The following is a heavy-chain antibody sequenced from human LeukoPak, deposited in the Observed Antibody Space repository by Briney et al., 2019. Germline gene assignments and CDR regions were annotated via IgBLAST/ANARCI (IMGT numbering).Heavy chain of an antibody. CDR3: ARERYSYGIYY. CDR2: INHSGST. Sequence: SETLSLTCAVYGGSFSGYYWSRIRKPPGKGLEWIGEINHSGSTNYNPSLKSRVTISVDTSRNQFSLKLSSVTAADTAVYYCARERYSYGIYYWGQGTLVTVSS. V-gene: IGHV4-34*01. D-gene: IGHD5-18*01. J-gene: IGHJ4*02. CDR1: GGSFSGYY.